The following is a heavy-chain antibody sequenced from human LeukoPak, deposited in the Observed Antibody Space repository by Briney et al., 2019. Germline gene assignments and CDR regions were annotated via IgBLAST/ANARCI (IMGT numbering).Heavy chain of an antibody. CDR3: ARDAHIVVVPAAGREYFQH. CDR1: GFTFSSYW. Sequence: GGSLRLSCVASGFTFSSYWIHWVRQAPGKGLEWVSSISSSSSYIYYADSVKGRFTISRDNAKNSLYLQMNSLRAEDTAVYYCARDAHIVVVPAAGREYFQHWGQGTLVTVSS. J-gene: IGHJ1*01. CDR2: ISSSSSYI. V-gene: IGHV3-21*01. D-gene: IGHD2-2*01.